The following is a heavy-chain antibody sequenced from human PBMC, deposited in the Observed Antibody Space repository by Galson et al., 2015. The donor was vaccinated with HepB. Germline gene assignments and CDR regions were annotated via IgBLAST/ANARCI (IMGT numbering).Heavy chain of an antibody. D-gene: IGHD6-13*01. CDR3: ARHAYGGIAAAGTVDY. CDR1: GYSFTSYW. CDR2: IDPSDSYT. J-gene: IGHJ4*02. V-gene: IGHV5-10-1*01. Sequence: QSGAEVKKPGESLRISCKGSGYSFTSYWISWVRQMPGKGLEWMGRIDPSDSYTNYSPSFQGHVTISADKSISTAYLQWSSLEASDTAMYYCARHAYGGIAAAGTVDYWGQGTLVTVSS.